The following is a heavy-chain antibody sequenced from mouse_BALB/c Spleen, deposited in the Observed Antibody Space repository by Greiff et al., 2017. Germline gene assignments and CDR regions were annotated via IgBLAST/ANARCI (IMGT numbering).Heavy chain of an antibody. CDR3: TRREDYRYERETRFAY. J-gene: IGHJ3*01. Sequence: QVQLKQPGAELVKPGASVKMSCKASGYTFTSYWMHWVKQRPGQGLEWIGVIDPSDSYTSYNQKFKGKATLTVDTSSSTAYMQLSSLTSEDSAVYYCTRREDYRYERETRFAYWGQGTLVTVSA. CDR1: GYTFTSYW. D-gene: IGHD2-14*01. CDR2: IDPSDSYT. V-gene: IGHV1S127*01.